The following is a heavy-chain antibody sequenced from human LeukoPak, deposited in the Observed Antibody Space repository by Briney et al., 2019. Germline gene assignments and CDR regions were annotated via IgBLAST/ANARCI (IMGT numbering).Heavy chain of an antibody. CDR2: ISASSTII. J-gene: IGHJ5*02. V-gene: IGHV3-48*01. Sequence: GGSLRLACVGSGFTFSGNSMNWVRQAPGRGLEWVSHISASSTIIHYADSVKGRVTISRDNAKNSVFLQMNRLRVEDTAVYYCVRDGGTDWYDPWGQGTLVTVFS. CDR3: VRDGGTDWYDP. D-gene: IGHD3-16*01. CDR1: GFTFSGNS.